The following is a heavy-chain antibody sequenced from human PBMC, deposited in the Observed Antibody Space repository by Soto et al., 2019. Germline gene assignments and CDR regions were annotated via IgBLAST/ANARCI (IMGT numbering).Heavy chain of an antibody. CDR2: INPNSGGT. CDR3: ARAGSRAHGMAV. Sequence: ASVKVSCKASGYTFTGYYMHWVRQAPGQGLEWMGWINPNSGGTNYAQKFQGWVTMTRDTSISTAYMELSRLRSDDTAVYYCARAGSRAHGMAVWGQGTTVTVSS. CDR1: GYTFTGYY. D-gene: IGHD1-26*01. J-gene: IGHJ6*02. V-gene: IGHV1-2*04.